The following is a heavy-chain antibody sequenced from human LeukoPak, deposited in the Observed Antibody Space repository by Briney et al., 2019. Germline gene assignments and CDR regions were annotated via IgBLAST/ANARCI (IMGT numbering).Heavy chain of an antibody. CDR3: ARSRLWSGFDY. CDR1: GYSISSGYY. CDR2: INHSGST. D-gene: IGHD3-3*01. V-gene: IGHV4-34*01. Sequence: SETLSLTCAVSGYSISSGYYWSWIRQPPGKGLEWIGEINHSGSTNYNPSLKSRVTISVDTSKNQFSLKLSSVTAADTAVYYCARSRLWSGFDYWGQGTLVTVSS. J-gene: IGHJ4*02.